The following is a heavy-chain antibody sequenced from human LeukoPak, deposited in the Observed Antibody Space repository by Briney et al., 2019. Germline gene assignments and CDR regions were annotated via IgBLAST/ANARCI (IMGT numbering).Heavy chain of an antibody. Sequence: SGGSLRLSCAASGFTFSSYAMHWVRQAPGQGLEWVANIKQDGSEKFYVASVKGRFTISRDNGKSSLYLQMNSLRAEDTALYYCATSYDMGWLIGYWGQGTLVTVSS. D-gene: IGHD3/OR15-3a*01. CDR2: IKQDGSEK. CDR3: ATSYDMGWLIGY. V-gene: IGHV3-7*03. J-gene: IGHJ4*02. CDR1: GFTFSSYA.